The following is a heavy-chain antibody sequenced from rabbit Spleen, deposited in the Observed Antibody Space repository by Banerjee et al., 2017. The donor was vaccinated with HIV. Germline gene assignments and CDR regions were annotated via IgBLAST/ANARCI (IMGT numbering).Heavy chain of an antibody. Sequence: QSLEESGGDLVKPGASLTLTCTASGFSFSSSDYMCWVRQAPGKGLEWIGYIDAITGSSGVTYFATWAKGRFTRSKTSSTTVTLQMTRLTAADTATYFCARDTSSSFSSYGMDLWGPGTLVTVS. D-gene: IGHD1-1*01. J-gene: IGHJ6*01. CDR2: IDAITGSSGVT. CDR3: ARDTSSSFSSYGMDL. CDR1: GFSFSSSDY. V-gene: IGHV1S40*01.